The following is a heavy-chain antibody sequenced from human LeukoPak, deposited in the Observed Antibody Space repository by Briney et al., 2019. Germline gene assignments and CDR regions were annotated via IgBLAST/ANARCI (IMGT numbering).Heavy chain of an antibody. D-gene: IGHD1-1*01. Sequence: PGGSLRLSCAASGFSFDDYAMHWVRQAPGKGLEWVSGITWNSGGIGYADSVKGRFTISRDNAKNSLYLQMNSLRAEDTALYYCAKVREYKWDFGAFNMWGQGTMVTVSS. CDR3: AKVREYKWDFGAFNM. CDR2: ITWNSGGI. CDR1: GFSFDDYA. J-gene: IGHJ3*02. V-gene: IGHV3-9*01.